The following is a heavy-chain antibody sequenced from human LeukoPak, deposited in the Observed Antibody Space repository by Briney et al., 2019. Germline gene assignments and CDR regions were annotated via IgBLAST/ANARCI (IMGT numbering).Heavy chain of an antibody. Sequence: GGCLRLSCAASGFIFRSDYMTWVRQAPGKGLEWVSVIYNSGGTYYADSVKGRFTISRDNSKNTVYLQMNSLRAEDTAVYYCARAAWDYWGQGTLVTVSS. CDR2: IYNSGGT. CDR1: GFIFRSDY. V-gene: IGHV3-66*01. CDR3: ARAAWDY. J-gene: IGHJ4*02.